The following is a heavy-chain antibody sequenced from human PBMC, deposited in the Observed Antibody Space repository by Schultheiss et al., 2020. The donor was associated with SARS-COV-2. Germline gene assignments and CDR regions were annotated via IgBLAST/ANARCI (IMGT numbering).Heavy chain of an antibody. D-gene: IGHD5-18*01. Sequence: GGSLRLSCAASGFTFSSYAMSWVRQAPGKGLEWVSVIYSGGSKYYADSVKGRFTISRHNSKNTLYLQMNSLRAEDTAVYYCARRGYSYGYKSSYYYYMDVWGKGTTVTVSS. V-gene: IGHV3-53*04. CDR2: IYSGGSK. CDR1: GFTFSSYA. CDR3: ARRGYSYGYKSSYYYYMDV. J-gene: IGHJ6*03.